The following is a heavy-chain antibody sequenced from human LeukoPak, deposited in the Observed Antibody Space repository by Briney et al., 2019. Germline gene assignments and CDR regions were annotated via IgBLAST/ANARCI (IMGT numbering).Heavy chain of an antibody. CDR3: ATEQLAAAGTVLDY. D-gene: IGHD6-13*01. CDR1: GFTFSNYS. V-gene: IGHV3-21*01. CDR2: ISSSSSYI. Sequence: RGSLRLSCAASGFTFSNYSMNWVRQAPGKGLEWVSSISSSSSYIYYADSLKGRFTISRDNAKNSLYLQMNSLRAEDTAVYYCATEQLAAAGTVLDYWGQGTLVTVSS. J-gene: IGHJ4*02.